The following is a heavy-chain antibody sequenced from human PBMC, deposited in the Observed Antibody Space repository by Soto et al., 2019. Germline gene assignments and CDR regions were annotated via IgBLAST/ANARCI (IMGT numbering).Heavy chain of an antibody. Sequence: QVQLQESGPGLVRPSETLSLTCTVSVGSISSYYWSWIRQPPGKGLEWIGYMHYSGITSYNPSLKSRVTISXXTXKXXFSLKLTSVTAADTAVYYCARKLKCTSGSCEAMALWGQGTTVTVSS. CDR3: ARKLKCTSGSCEAMAL. J-gene: IGHJ6*02. CDR1: VGSISSYY. V-gene: IGHV4-59*01. D-gene: IGHD2-15*01. CDR2: MHYSGIT.